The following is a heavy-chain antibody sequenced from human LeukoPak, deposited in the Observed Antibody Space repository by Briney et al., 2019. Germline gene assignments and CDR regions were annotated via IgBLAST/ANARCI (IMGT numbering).Heavy chain of an antibody. D-gene: IGHD3-22*01. CDR1: GYTFTSYY. V-gene: IGHV1-46*01. CDR2: INPSGGST. Sequence: ASVKVSCKASGYTFTSYYMHWVRQAPGQGLEWMGIINPSGGSTSYAQKFQGRVTMTRDTSASTVYMELSSLRSEDTAVYYCARDDSSGYTLQNWGQGTLVTVSS. J-gene: IGHJ4*02. CDR3: ARDDSSGYTLQN.